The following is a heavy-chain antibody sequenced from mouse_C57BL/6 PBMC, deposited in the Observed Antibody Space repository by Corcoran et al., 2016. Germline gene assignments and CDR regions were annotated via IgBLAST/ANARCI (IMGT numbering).Heavy chain of an antibody. D-gene: IGHD2-14*01. CDR2: INPNNGGT. V-gene: IGHV1-22*01. CDR3: ARSRYGPLYYFDY. CDR1: GYTFTDYN. Sequence: EVQLQQSGPELVKPGASVKMSCKASGYTFTDYNMHWVKQSHGKSLEWIGYINPNNGGTSYNQKFKGKATLTVNKSSSTAYMELRSLTSEDSAVYYCARSRYGPLYYFDYWGQGTTLTVSS. J-gene: IGHJ2*01.